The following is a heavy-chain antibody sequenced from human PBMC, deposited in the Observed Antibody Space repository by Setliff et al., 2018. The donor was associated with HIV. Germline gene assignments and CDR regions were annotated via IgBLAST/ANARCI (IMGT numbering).Heavy chain of an antibody. J-gene: IGHJ4*02. CDR3: ARRVSHGSQPSYFDY. CDR2: ISTTGST. V-gene: IGHV4-61*09. CDR1: GDSISSGSYF. D-gene: IGHD3-10*01. Sequence: SETLSLTCTVSGDSISSGSYFWIWIRQPAGKGLEWIGHISTTGSTNYNPSLKSRVIMSVDTSRNQFSLKLSSVTATDTAVYYCARRVSHGSQPSYFDYWGQGTLVTVSS.